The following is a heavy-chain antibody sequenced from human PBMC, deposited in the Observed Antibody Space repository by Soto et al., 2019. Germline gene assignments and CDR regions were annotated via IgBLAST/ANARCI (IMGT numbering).Heavy chain of an antibody. CDR1: GYSFTSYD. Sequence: QVQLVQSGAEVKKPGASVKVSCKASGYSFTSYDMNWVRQVPGQGPEWMGWMNPNRADTVYAQKFQGKMSMSRDMSTRTMYMELSGLTSEDTAVYYCARGGFLEPHMDVWGRGTTVTVSS. V-gene: IGHV1-8*01. CDR3: ARGGFLEPHMDV. J-gene: IGHJ6*03. CDR2: MNPNRADT.